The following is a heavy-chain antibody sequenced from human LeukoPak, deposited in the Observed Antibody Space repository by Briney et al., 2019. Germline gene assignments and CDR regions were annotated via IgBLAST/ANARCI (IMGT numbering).Heavy chain of an antibody. CDR2: ISYIGGT. V-gene: IGHV4-59*11. J-gene: IGHJ3*02. Sequence: SETLSLTCAVSDDSFSSHYWTWIRQPPGKGLEWVGYISYIGGTNYNPSLKSRVTISIDTSKNQFSLKLSSVTAADTAVYYCARDLVTVTKGFDIWGQGTMVSVSS. D-gene: IGHD4-17*01. CDR1: DDSFSSHY. CDR3: ARDLVTVTKGFDI.